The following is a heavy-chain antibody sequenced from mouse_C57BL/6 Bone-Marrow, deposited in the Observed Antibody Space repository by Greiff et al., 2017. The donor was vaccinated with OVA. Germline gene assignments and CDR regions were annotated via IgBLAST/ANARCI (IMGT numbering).Heavy chain of an antibody. CDR3: ARRGMITYYFDY. Sequence: VQGVESGAELARPGASVKLSCKASGYTFTSYGISWVKQRTGQGLEWIGEIYPRSGNTYYNEKFKGKATLTADKSSSTAYMELRSLTSEDSAVYFCARRGMITYYFDYWGQGTTLTVSS. CDR2: IYPRSGNT. CDR1: GYTFTSYG. D-gene: IGHD2-4*01. V-gene: IGHV1-81*01. J-gene: IGHJ2*01.